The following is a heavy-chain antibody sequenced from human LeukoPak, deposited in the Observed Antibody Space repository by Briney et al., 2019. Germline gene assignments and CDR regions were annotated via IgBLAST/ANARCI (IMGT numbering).Heavy chain of an antibody. J-gene: IGHJ4*02. Sequence: SETLSLTCTVSGYSISSGYYWGWIRQPPGKGLEWIGSIYHSGSTYYNPSLKSRVTISVDTSKNQSSLKLSSVTAADTAVYYYARDFPGYCSSTSCYSWGQGTLVTVSS. D-gene: IGHD2-2*02. V-gene: IGHV4-38-2*02. CDR1: GYSISSGYY. CDR3: ARDFPGYCSSTSCYS. CDR2: IYHSGST.